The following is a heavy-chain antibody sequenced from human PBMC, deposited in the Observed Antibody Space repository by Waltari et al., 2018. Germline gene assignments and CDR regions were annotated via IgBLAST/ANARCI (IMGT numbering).Heavy chain of an antibody. V-gene: IGHV1-2*02. CDR3: AREGESQESGYYTASFDY. D-gene: IGHD3-3*01. Sequence: QVQLVQSGAEVKKPGASVKVSCKASGYTFTGYYMHWVRQAPGQGLEWMGWINPNSGGTNYAQKFQGRVTMTRDTSISTAYMELSRLRSDDTAVYYCAREGESQESGYYTASFDYWGQGTLVTVSS. J-gene: IGHJ4*02. CDR1: GYTFTGYY. CDR2: INPNSGGT.